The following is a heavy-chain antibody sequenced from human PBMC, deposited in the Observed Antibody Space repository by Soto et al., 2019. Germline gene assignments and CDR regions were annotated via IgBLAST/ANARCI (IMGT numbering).Heavy chain of an antibody. V-gene: IGHV4-39*07. J-gene: IGHJ6*02. CDR3: ARDPSDYDILTGHHYYYYGMDV. D-gene: IGHD3-9*01. CDR2: LFYGGTT. CDR1: GGSISGYY. Sequence: SETLSLTCTVSGGSISGYYWTWIRQPPGKGLEWVGSLFYGGTTDYNPSLKSRVTISVDTSKNQFSLKLSSVTAADTAVYYCARDPSDYDILTGHHYYYYGMDVWGQGTTVTVSS.